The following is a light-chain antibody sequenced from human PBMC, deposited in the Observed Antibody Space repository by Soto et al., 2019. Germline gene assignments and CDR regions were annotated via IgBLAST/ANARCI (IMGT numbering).Light chain of an antibody. V-gene: IGKV3-20*01. J-gene: IGKJ1*01. CDR1: QSVSSSY. CDR2: GAS. CDR3: QQYGSSPPGT. Sequence: EIVLTQSPGTLSLSPGERVTLSCRASQSVSSSYLAWYQQKPGQAPRLLIYGASSRATGIPDRFSASGSGTDFTLTSSRLEPEDFAMYYCQQYGSSPPGTFGQGTKGDIK.